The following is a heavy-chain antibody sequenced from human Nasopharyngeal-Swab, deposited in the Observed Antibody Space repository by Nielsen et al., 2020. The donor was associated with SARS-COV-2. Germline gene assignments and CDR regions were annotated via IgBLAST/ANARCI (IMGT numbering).Heavy chain of an antibody. Sequence: SETLSLTCTVSGGSISSSSYYWSWIRQPPGKGLEWIGEINHSGSTNYNPSLKSRVTISVDTSKNQFSLKLSSVTAADTAVYYCARGATLLYNDFDYWGQGTLVTVSS. CDR1: GGSISSSSYY. D-gene: IGHD1-26*01. V-gene: IGHV4-39*07. CDR3: ARGATLLYNDFDY. CDR2: INHSGST. J-gene: IGHJ4*02.